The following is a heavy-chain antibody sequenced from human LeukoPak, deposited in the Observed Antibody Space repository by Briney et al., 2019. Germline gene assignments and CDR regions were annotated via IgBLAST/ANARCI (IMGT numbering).Heavy chain of an antibody. CDR3: ARGDYYYYYYMDV. V-gene: IGHV1-2*02. J-gene: IGHJ6*03. CDR2: INPGSGAT. CDR1: GYTFTGYY. Sequence: ASVKVSCKASGYTFTGYYMHWVRQAPGQGLEWMGWINPGSGATNCAQRFHGRVTMTRDTSISTVYMELSRLRSDDTAVYYCARGDYYYYYYMDVWGKGTTVTVSS.